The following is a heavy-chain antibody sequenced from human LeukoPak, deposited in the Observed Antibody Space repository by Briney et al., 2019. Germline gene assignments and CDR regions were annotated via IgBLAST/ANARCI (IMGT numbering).Heavy chain of an antibody. V-gene: IGHV4-39*01. CDR2: FYSGDSN. Sequence: SETLSLTCTVSGGSISSSRKYWAWVRQPPGKGLEWIGSFYSGDSNYYNSSLKSRVTISVDKSKNHFSLKLCSVTAADTAVYYCARHYDFGNWFDPWGQGTLVTVSS. J-gene: IGHJ5*02. CDR3: ARHYDFGNWFDP. CDR1: GGSISSSRKY. D-gene: IGHD3-3*01.